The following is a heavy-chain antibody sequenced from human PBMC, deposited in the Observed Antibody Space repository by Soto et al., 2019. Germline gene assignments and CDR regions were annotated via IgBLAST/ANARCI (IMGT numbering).Heavy chain of an antibody. D-gene: IGHD2-2*02. CDR3: ARLGDCSSTSCYTGGTFDY. CDR2: IYPGDSDT. V-gene: IGHV5-51*01. Sequence: PGASLKISCKGAGYSFTSYWIGRVRQMPGKGLEWMGIIYPGDSDTRYSPSFQGQVTISADKSISTAYLQWSSLKASDTAMYYCARLGDCSSTSCYTGGTFDYWGQGTLGTVSS. J-gene: IGHJ4*02. CDR1: GYSFTSYW.